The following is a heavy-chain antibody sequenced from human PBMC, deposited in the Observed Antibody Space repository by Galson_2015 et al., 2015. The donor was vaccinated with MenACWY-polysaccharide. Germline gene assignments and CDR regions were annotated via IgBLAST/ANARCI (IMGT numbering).Heavy chain of an antibody. D-gene: IGHD2-8*01. V-gene: IGHV4-30-4*01. J-gene: IGHJ5*02. CDR1: GGSISSGDYY. CDR3: AITPPFCSNGVCSTLGWFDP. CDR2: IYYSGST. Sequence: TLSLTCIVSGGSISSGDYYWNWIRQSPGKGLEWIGYIYYSGSTYYNPSLKSRVAISVDTSKNHFSLKLTSVTAADTAVYYCAITPPFCSNGVCSTLGWFDPWGQGILLTVSS.